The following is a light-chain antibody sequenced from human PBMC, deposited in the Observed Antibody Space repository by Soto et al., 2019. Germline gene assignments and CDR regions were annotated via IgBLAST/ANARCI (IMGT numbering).Light chain of an antibody. V-gene: IGKV3-15*01. J-gene: IGKJ4*01. CDR2: GAS. CDR1: QSVSSN. Sequence: EIVMTQSPATLSVSPGERATLSCRASQSVSSNLAWYQQKPGQAPRLLIYGASTRATGIPARSSGSGSGTEFTLTISSLQSEDFAVYHCQQYGDSPLTFGGGTKVDIK. CDR3: QQYGDSPLT.